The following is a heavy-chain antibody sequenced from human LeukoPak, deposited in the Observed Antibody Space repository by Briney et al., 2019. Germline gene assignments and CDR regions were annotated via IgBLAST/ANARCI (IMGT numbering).Heavy chain of an antibody. V-gene: IGHV3-53*01. CDR2: FYVGDAT. D-gene: IGHD5-24*01. CDR3: ARGDGYHFFDY. CDR1: GFSVTNNY. Sequence: PGGSLRLSCAVSGFSVTNNYMSWVRHAPGKGLEWVSVFYVGDATYYADSVKGRFTISRDNSENTLYLQMKSLRAEDTAVYYCARGDGYHFFDYWGQGTLVTVSS. J-gene: IGHJ4*02.